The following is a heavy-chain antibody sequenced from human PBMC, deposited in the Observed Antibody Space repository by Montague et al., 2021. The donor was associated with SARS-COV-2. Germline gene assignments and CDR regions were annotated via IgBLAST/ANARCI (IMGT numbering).Heavy chain of an antibody. D-gene: IGHD4-17*01. V-gene: IGHV4-61*02. CDR3: ARDYGDYSYYHGSDV. Sequence: TLSLTCTVSGGSIRSGSYYWSWIRQPAGKGLEWIGRIYSSGSTNYNPSLKSRVTMSVDTSKNQFSLKVSSVTAADTAVYYCARDYGDYSYYHGSDVWGQGTTVTGSS. J-gene: IGHJ6*02. CDR2: IYSSGST. CDR1: GGSIRSGSYY.